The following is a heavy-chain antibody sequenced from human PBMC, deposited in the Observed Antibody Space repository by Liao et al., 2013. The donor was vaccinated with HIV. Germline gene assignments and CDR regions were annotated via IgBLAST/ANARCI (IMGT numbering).Heavy chain of an antibody. Sequence: QVQLQQWGAGLLKPSETLSLTCAVYGGSFSNYYWSWIRQPPGKGLEWIGEINHSGSTNYNPSLKSRVTISVDTSKNQFSLKLSSVTAADTAVYYCAMRAGCSNTSCWGNYFDYWGQGTLVTVSS. V-gene: IGHV4-34*01. CDR3: AMRAGCSNTSCWGNYFDY. D-gene: IGHD2-2*01. CDR2: INHSGST. J-gene: IGHJ4*02. CDR1: GGSFSNYY.